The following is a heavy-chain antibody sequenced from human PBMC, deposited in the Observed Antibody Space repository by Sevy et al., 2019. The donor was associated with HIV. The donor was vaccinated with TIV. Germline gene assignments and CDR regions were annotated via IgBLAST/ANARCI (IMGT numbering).Heavy chain of an antibody. V-gene: IGHV3-33*01. D-gene: IGHD3-22*01. CDR2: IWHDGDNK. J-gene: IGHJ6*02. Sequence: GGSLRLSCVASGFTFNIFGMHWVRQAPGKGLEWMAFIWHDGDNKYYVDSVKGRFTISRDNSKNTVYLQMDSLRAEDTAVYYCARDADYYDSKQRDYYYYYYGMDVWGQGTTVTVSS. CDR1: GFTFNIFG. CDR3: ARDADYYDSKQRDYYYYYYGMDV.